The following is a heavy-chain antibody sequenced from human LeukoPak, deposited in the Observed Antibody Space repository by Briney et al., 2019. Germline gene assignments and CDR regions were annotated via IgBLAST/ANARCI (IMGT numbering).Heavy chain of an antibody. CDR1: GFTFNSYS. D-gene: IGHD4-17*01. CDR2: INSVGGTT. V-gene: IGHV3-48*01. Sequence: GGSLRLSCEASGFTFNSYSFNWVRQAPGKGLEWISYINSVGGTTFYADSVKGRFTISRDNSKNTLYLQMNSLRAEDTAVYYCAKDDTVTTLWFDPWGQGTLVTVSS. CDR3: AKDDTVTTLWFDP. J-gene: IGHJ5*02.